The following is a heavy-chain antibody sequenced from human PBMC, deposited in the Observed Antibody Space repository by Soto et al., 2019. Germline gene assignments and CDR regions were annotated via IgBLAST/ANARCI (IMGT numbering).Heavy chain of an antibody. J-gene: IGHJ5*02. CDR1: GGSISISNW. CDR3: ARGWFDP. CDR2: IYHSGST. Sequence: SETLSLTCAVSGGSISISNWWSWVRQPPGKGLERIGEIYHSGSTNYNPSLKSRITMSVDTSKNQFSLKLSSVTTADTAVYYCARGWFDPWGQGTLVTVSS. V-gene: IGHV4-4*02.